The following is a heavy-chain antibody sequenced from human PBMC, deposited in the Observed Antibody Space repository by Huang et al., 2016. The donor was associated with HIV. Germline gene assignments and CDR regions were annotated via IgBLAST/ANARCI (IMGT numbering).Heavy chain of an antibody. V-gene: IGHV1-18*01. Sequence: QIQLVQSAAEVKKPGASVKVSCRASGYTFSTYGISWVRQAPGQGPEWMGWISAYNGDIKLAQNFKGRLTMTTDTSTLTAYMELRSLRSDDTALYYCARKATVTAGIDYWGQGTLVTVSS. J-gene: IGHJ4*02. D-gene: IGHD4-17*01. CDR1: GYTFSTYG. CDR2: ISAYNGDI. CDR3: ARKATVTAGIDY.